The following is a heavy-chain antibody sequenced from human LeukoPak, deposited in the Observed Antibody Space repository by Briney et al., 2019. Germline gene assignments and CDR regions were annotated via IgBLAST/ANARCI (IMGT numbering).Heavy chain of an antibody. Sequence: SETLSLTCSVSGGSISSYYWSWIRQPPGKGLEWIGYIYTSGSTNYNPSLKSRVTISVDTSKNQFSLKLSSVTAADTAVYYCARRGIGSSAYDYWGQGTLVTVSS. D-gene: IGHD6-6*01. CDR2: IYTSGST. V-gene: IGHV4-4*09. J-gene: IGHJ4*02. CDR3: ARRGIGSSAYDY. CDR1: GGSISSYY.